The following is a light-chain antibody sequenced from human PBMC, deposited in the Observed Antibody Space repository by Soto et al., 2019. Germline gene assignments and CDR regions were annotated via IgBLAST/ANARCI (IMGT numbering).Light chain of an antibody. CDR3: CSYAGSPTFPWI. Sequence: QSALTQPASVSGSPGQSITISCTGTSSDVGSYTLVSWYQQNPGKAPKLIIYEGTKRPSGVSNRFSGSKSGNTASLTISGLQAEDEADYYCCSYAGSPTFPWIFGGGTKVTVL. V-gene: IGLV2-23*03. J-gene: IGLJ3*02. CDR2: EGT. CDR1: SSDVGSYTL.